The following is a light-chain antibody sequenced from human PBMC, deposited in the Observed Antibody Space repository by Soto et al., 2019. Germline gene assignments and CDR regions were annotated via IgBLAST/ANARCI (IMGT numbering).Light chain of an antibody. CDR2: GAS. V-gene: IGKV1-12*01. Sequence: DIRMTQSPSSVSASVGDRVIMTCRASQDIANWLDWYQQKPGKAPFLLIFGASFLQSGVPSRFSGSGSGTNFTLTIHNLLPEDFATYFCQQAHNFPVTFGGGTKVDMK. CDR1: QDIANW. J-gene: IGKJ4*01. CDR3: QQAHNFPVT.